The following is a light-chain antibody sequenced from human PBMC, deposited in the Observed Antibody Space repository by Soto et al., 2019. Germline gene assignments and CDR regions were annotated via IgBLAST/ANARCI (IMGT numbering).Light chain of an antibody. CDR1: SSNIGAGYD. J-gene: IGLJ2*01. V-gene: IGLV1-40*01. CDR2: GNS. CDR3: QSYDSSLSGLV. Sequence: QSVLTQPPSVSGAPGQRVTISCTWSSSNIGAGYDVHWYQQLPGTAPKLLSYGNSNRPSGVPDRFSGSKSGTSASLAITGLQAEDEADYYCQSYDSSLSGLVFGGGTKVTVL.